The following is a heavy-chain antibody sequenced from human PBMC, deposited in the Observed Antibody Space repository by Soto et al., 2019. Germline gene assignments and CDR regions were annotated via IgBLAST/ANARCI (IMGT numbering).Heavy chain of an antibody. V-gene: IGHV3-48*02. D-gene: IGHD3-3*01. CDR3: ARVIWSGHLTSDL. CDR2: ISSSSSTI. J-gene: IGHJ5*02. Sequence: EVQVVESGGGLVQPGGSLRLSCAASGFTFSSNSMNWVRQAPGKGLEWISYISSSSSTIYADSVKGRFTISRDNAKNSLYLQMNSLRDEDPAVYYCARVIWSGHLTSDLWGQGTLVTVSS. CDR1: GFTFSSNS.